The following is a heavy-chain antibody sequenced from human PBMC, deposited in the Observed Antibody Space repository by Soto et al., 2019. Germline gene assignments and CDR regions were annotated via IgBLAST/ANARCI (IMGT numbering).Heavy chain of an antibody. CDR3: ARDVYGSGSPEIFSWFDP. D-gene: IGHD3-10*01. J-gene: IGHJ5*02. CDR1: GGSISSYY. V-gene: IGHV4-59*01. Sequence: SETLSLTCTVSGGSISSYYWSWIRQPPGKGLEWIGYIYYSGGTNYNPSLKSRVTISVDTSKNQFSLKLSSVTAADTAVYYCARDVYGSGSPEIFSWFDPWGQGTLVTVSS. CDR2: IYYSGGT.